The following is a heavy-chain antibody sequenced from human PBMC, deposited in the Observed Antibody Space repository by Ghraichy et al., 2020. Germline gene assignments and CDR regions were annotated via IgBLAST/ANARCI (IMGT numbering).Heavy chain of an antibody. D-gene: IGHD6-13*01. J-gene: IGHJ5*02. CDR2: IKSKTDGGTT. V-gene: IGHV3-15*01. Sequence: GGSLRLSCAASGFTFSNAWMSWVRQAPGKGLEWVGRIKSKTDGGTTDYAAPVKGRFTISRDDSKNTLYLQMNSLKTEDTAVYYCTTDLGIAAAGTANWFDPWGQGTLVTVSS. CDR3: TTDLGIAAAGTANWFDP. CDR1: GFTFSNAW.